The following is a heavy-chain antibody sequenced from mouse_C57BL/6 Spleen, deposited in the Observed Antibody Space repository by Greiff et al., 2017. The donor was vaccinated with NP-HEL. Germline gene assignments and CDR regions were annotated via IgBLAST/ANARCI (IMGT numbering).Heavy chain of an antibody. J-gene: IGHJ1*03. CDR3: GLYDGYYVGYFDV. Sequence: QVQLQQPGAELVRPGSSVKLSCKASGYTFTSYWMHWVKQRPIQGLEWIGNIDPSDSETHYNQKFKDKATLTVDKSSSTAYMQLSSLTSEDSAVYYCGLYDGYYVGYFDVWGTGTTVTVSS. V-gene: IGHV1-52*01. D-gene: IGHD2-3*01. CDR1: GYTFTSYW. CDR2: IDPSDSET.